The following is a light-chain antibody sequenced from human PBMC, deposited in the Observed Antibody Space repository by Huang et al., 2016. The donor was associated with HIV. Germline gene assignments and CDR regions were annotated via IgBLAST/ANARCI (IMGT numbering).Light chain of an antibody. CDR2: LAY. V-gene: IGKV4-1*01. J-gene: IGKJ4*01. CDR3: QQYYTTAIT. Sequence: DIVMTQSPDSLTVSLGERATINCKSSQSLLYHSNNANYLVWYQQKPGQPPKVRISLAYTRESGVPERFSGSGSGTDFTLTSSSLQPEDVAVYYCQQYYTTAITVGGGTKVEI. CDR1: QSLLYHSNNANY.